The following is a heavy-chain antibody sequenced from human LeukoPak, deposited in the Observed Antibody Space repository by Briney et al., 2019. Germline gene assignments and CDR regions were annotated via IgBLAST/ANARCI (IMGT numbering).Heavy chain of an antibody. CDR2: VPYSGST. J-gene: IGHJ4*02. V-gene: IGHV4-59*01. CDR3: AREKAVADYFDC. CDR1: GASISRYY. D-gene: IGHD6-19*01. Sequence: SETLSLTCTVSGASISRYYWSWIRQPPGMGLEWVGYVPYSGSTNYNPSLKSRVTISVDTSMNQFSLKLSSVTAADTAVYYCAREKAVADYFDCWGQGTLVTVSS.